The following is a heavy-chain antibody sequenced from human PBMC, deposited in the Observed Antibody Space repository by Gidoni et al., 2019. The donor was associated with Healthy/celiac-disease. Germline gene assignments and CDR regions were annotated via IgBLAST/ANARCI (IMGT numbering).Heavy chain of an antibody. CDR2: IKQDGSEK. D-gene: IGHD5-18*01. CDR1: GFTFSSYW. Sequence: EVQLVESGGGLVQPGGSLRLSCAASGFTFSSYWMSWVRQAPGKGLEGVANIKQDGSEKYYVDSVKGRFTISRDNAKNSLYLQMNSLRAEDTAVYYCARDHSYGYNWFDPWGQGTLVTVSS. J-gene: IGHJ5*02. CDR3: ARDHSYGYNWFDP. V-gene: IGHV3-7*01.